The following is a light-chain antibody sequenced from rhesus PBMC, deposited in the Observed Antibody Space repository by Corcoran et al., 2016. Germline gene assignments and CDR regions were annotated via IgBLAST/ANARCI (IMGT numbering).Light chain of an antibody. CDR2: SAS. J-gene: IGKJ2*01. CDR1: RSVGSY. V-gene: IGKV3-40*01. CDR3: QQYNDLVHS. Sequence: EIVMTQSPGTLSLSPGETATLSCRASRSVGSYLAWFQPKPGPAPKLLVPSASFRATGIPDRVSGSGSGTCFTITITNLEPEDVGIYHCQQYNDLVHSFGQGTKVEIK.